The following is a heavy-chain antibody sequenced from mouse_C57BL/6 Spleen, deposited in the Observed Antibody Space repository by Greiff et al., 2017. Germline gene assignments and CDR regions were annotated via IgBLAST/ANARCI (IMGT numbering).Heavy chain of an antibody. Sequence: QVQLQQSGPELVKPGASVKISCKASGYAFSSSWMNWVKQRPGKGLEWIGRIYPGDGDTNYNGKFKGKATLTADKSSSTAYMQLSSLTSEDSAVYFCARSYYSGSIWYFDVWGTGTTGTVSS. CDR1: GYAFSSSW. CDR3: ARSYYSGSIWYFDV. D-gene: IGHD1-1*01. CDR2: IYPGDGDT. V-gene: IGHV1-82*01. J-gene: IGHJ1*03.